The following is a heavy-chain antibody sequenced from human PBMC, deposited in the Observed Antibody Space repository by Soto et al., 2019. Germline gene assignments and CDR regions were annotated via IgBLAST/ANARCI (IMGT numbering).Heavy chain of an antibody. D-gene: IGHD6-6*01. J-gene: IGHJ4*02. CDR3: ARDQGIAARRKLCYFDY. CDR2: IIPIFGTA. V-gene: IGHV1-69*01. CDR1: GGTFSSYA. Sequence: QVQLVQSGAEVKKPGSSVKVSCKASGGTFSSYAISWVRQAPGQGLEWMGGIIPIFGTANYAQKFQGRVTITADESTSTAYMELSSLRSEDTAVYYCARDQGIAARRKLCYFDYWGQGTLVTVSS.